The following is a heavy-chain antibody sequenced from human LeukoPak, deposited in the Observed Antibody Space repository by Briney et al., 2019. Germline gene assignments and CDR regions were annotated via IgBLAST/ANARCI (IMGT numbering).Heavy chain of an antibody. Sequence: SETLSLTCAVYGGSFSGYYWSWIRQPPGKGLEWIGEINHSGSTNYNPSLESRVTISVDTSKNQFSLKLSSVTAADTAVYYCARGRHSSSFIGFDYWGQGTLVTVSS. V-gene: IGHV4-34*01. CDR2: INHSGST. J-gene: IGHJ4*02. CDR3: ARGRHSSSFIGFDY. CDR1: GGSFSGYY. D-gene: IGHD6-6*01.